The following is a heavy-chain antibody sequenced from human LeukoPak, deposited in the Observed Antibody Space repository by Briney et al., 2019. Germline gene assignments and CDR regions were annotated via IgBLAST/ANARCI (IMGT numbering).Heavy chain of an antibody. J-gene: IGHJ6*03. CDR1: GYRFTNYW. Sequence: GESLKISCKASGYRFTNYWIGWVRQMPGKGLEWMGITYPSDSGTKYSPSFEGQVAMSVDKSISTAYLQWSSLKASDTAMYYCARHVYYYQSSGYFLNYYYMDVWGKGTTVTVAS. CDR2: TYPSDSGT. CDR3: ARHVYYYQSSGYFLNYYYMDV. D-gene: IGHD3-22*01. V-gene: IGHV5-51*01.